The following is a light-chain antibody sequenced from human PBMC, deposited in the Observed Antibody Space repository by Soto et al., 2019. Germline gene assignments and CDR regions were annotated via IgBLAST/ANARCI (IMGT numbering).Light chain of an antibody. V-gene: IGLV2-23*01. Sequence: QSVRTQPASVSGSPGQWITISCTGTSSTFGGFNVVSWYQQHPGKAPKVIIYEGIKQPSGVSNRFSGSNSGSTASLTISGLQAEDEADYYCCSYVGATTYVFGTGTKVTVL. CDR2: EGI. CDR3: CSYVGATTYV. CDR1: SSTFGGFNV. J-gene: IGLJ1*01.